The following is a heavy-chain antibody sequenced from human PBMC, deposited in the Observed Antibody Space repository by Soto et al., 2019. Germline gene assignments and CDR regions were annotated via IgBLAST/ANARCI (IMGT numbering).Heavy chain of an antibody. CDR2: INHSGST. CDR3: ARGNGYSSGWPFDY. V-gene: IGHV4-34*01. Sequence: QVQLQQWGAGLLKPSETLSLTCAVYGGSFSGYYWSWIRQPPGKGLEWIGEINHSGSTNYNPSLKRRVTISVDTSKNQFSLKLSSVTAADTAVYYCARGNGYSSGWPFDYWGQGTLVTVSS. CDR1: GGSFSGYY. J-gene: IGHJ4*02. D-gene: IGHD6-19*01.